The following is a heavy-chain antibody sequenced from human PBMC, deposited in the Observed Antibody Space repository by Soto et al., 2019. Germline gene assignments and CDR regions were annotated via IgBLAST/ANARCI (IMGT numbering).Heavy chain of an antibody. CDR1: GFTFTSSA. CDR3: AATVPGGNSSSGNRRGYYYGMDV. Sequence: GASVKVSCKASGFTFTSSAVQWVRQARGQRLERIGWIVVGSGNTNYAQKFQERVTITRDMSTSTAYMELSSLRSEDTAVYYCAATVPGGNSSSGNRRGYYYGMDVWG. J-gene: IGHJ6*02. D-gene: IGHD6-6*01. V-gene: IGHV1-58*01. CDR2: IVVGSGNT.